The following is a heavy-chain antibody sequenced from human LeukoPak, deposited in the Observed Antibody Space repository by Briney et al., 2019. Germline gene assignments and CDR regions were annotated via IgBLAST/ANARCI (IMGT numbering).Heavy chain of an antibody. D-gene: IGHD5-18*01. V-gene: IGHV3-48*04. J-gene: IGHJ4*02. CDR1: GFTFSSYS. Sequence: GGSLRLSCAASGFTFSSYSMNWVRQAPGKGLEWVSYISTSSSTIYYADSVKGRFTISRDNAKNSLYLQMNSLRAEDTAVYYCARGYSYGSLSRRASQIDYWGQGTLVTVSS. CDR3: ARGYSYGSLSRRASQIDY. CDR2: ISTSSSTI.